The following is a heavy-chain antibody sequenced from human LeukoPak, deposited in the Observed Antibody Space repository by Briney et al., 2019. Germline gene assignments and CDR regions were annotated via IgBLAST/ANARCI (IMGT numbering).Heavy chain of an antibody. D-gene: IGHD3-16*02. J-gene: IGHJ4*02. Sequence: GGSLRLSCAASGFTFSSYSMNWVRRAPGKGLEWVSSISSSSSYIYYADSVKGRFTISRDNAKNTLYLQMDGLRAEDTAIYYCARITGNFGTYRYDYWGQGSLVTVSS. CDR3: ARITGNFGTYRYDY. V-gene: IGHV3-21*01. CDR2: ISSSSSYI. CDR1: GFTFSSYS.